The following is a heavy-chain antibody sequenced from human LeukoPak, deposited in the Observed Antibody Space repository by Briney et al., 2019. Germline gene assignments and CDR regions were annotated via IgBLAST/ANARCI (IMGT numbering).Heavy chain of an antibody. J-gene: IGHJ4*02. CDR2: IKEDGSEK. V-gene: IGHV3-7*02. Sequence: GGSLRLSCAASGFTFSSYWMSWVRQAPGKGLEWVANIKEDGSEKYYVDSVKGRFSISRDNAKNSLYLQMNSLRAEDTAVYYCARVGVRIAAAGTDYWGQGTLVTVSS. CDR3: ARVGVRIAAAGTDY. D-gene: IGHD6-13*01. CDR1: GFTFSSYW.